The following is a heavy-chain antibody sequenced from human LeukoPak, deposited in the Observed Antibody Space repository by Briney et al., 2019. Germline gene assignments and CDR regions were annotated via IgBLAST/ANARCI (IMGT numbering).Heavy chain of an antibody. CDR2: IYYSGST. D-gene: IGHD2-2*01. CDR1: GGSISSYY. CDR3: ARETYCSSTSCYPPENWFDP. Sequence: KPSETLSLTCTVSGGSISSYYWSWIRQPPGKGLEWIGYIYYSGSTNYNPSLKSRATISVDTSKNQFSLKLSSVTAADTAVYYCARETYCSSTSCYPPENWFDPWGQGTLVTVSS. J-gene: IGHJ5*02. V-gene: IGHV4-59*12.